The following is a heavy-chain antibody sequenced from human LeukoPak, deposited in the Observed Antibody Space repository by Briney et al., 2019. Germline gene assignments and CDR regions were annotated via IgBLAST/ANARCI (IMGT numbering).Heavy chain of an antibody. V-gene: IGHV3-66*01. CDR2: IVSGGTT. J-gene: IGHJ6*02. CDR3: AREDRGGMDV. Sequence: GGSLRVSCAASGPTVSSNYMSWVRQAPGKGPEWVSIIVSGGTTYYTDSVKGRFTISRDNSKNTLYLQMNSLRAEDTAVYYCAREDRGGMDVWGQGTTVTVSS. CDR1: GPTVSSNY. D-gene: IGHD3-10*01.